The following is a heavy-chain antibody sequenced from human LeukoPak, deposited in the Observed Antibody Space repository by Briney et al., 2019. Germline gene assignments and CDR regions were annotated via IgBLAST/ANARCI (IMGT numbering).Heavy chain of an antibody. D-gene: IGHD4-23*01. J-gene: IGHJ4*02. CDR3: ASGWVPGRNPIDY. Sequence: GGSLRLSCGASGFTFNTYSMNWVRQAPGKGLEWVSSISSSSSYMSHADAVKGRFTISRDNAKNSLYLQMNSLRVEDTAVYYCASGWVPGRNPIDYWGQGTLVTVSS. CDR1: GFTFNTYS. V-gene: IGHV3-21*01. CDR2: ISSSSSYM.